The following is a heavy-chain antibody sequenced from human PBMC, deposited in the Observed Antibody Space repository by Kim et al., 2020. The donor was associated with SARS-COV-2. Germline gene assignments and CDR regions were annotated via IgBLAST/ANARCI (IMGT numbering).Heavy chain of an antibody. CDR3: ARDGSYGYHAMDV. D-gene: IGHD5-18*01. CDR1: GYTFTSYC. V-gene: IGHV1-18*01. CDR2: ISAYDGNT. J-gene: IGHJ6*02. Sequence: ASVKVSCKASGYTFTSYCITWVRQAPGQGLEWMGWISAYDGNTKYSQQVQGRVTLTTDTSTSTAYMELRSLRSDDTAVYYCARDGSYGYHAMDVWGQGTTVTVSS.